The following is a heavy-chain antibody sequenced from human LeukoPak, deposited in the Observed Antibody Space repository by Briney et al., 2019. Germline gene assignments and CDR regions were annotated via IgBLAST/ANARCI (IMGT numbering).Heavy chain of an antibody. Sequence: GGSLRLSCAASGFTFSDYYMSWIRQAPGKGLEWVSYISSSGSTIYYADSVKGRFTISRDNAKNSLYLQMNSLRAEDTAVYYCAKDPTYYYYMDVWGKGTTVTVSS. CDR2: ISSSGSTI. J-gene: IGHJ6*03. CDR3: AKDPTYYYYMDV. V-gene: IGHV3-11*04. CDR1: GFTFSDYY.